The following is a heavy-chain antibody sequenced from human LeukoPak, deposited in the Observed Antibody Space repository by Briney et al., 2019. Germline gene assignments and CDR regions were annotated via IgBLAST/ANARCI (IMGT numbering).Heavy chain of an antibody. CDR1: GITLSNYG. J-gene: IGHJ4*02. D-gene: IGHD3-22*01. CDR3: AKRGVVIRVILVGFHKEAYYFDS. CDR2: ISGSGGRT. Sequence: GGSLRLSCAVSGITLSNYGMSWVRQAPGKGLEWVAGISGSGGRTNYADAGKGRFTISRDNAKNTLFLQMNSLRVEDTAVYFCAKRGVVIRVILVGFHKEAYYFDSWGQGVLVTVSS. V-gene: IGHV3-23*01.